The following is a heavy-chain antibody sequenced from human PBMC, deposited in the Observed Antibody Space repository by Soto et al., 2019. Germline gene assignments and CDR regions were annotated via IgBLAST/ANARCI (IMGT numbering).Heavy chain of an antibody. V-gene: IGHV4-31*03. D-gene: IGHD6-13*01. CDR3: ARSFGVAAAGPFDY. Sequence: QVQLQESGPGLVKPSQTLSLTCTVSGGSISSGGYYWSWIRQHPGKGLEWIGYIYYSGSTYYNPSLKSRVTIXVXTXXNQFSMKLSSVTAADTAVYYGARSFGVAAAGPFDYWGQGTLVTVSS. J-gene: IGHJ4*02. CDR1: GGSISSGGYY. CDR2: IYYSGST.